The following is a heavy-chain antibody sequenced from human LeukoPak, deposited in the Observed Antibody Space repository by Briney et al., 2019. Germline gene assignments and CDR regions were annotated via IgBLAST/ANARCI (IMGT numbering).Heavy chain of an antibody. CDR3: ARDRYLDYGDYIGWFDP. CDR2: TYYRSKWYH. CDR1: GDSVSSNSAA. V-gene: IGHV6-1*01. Sequence: SQTLSLTCAISGDSVSSNSAAWNWIRQSPSRGLEWLGRTYYRSKWYHEYAGSVKSRMTIRADTSKNQFSLQLDSVTPEDTAVYYCARDRYLDYGDYIGWFDPWGQGILVTVSS. J-gene: IGHJ5*02. D-gene: IGHD4-17*01.